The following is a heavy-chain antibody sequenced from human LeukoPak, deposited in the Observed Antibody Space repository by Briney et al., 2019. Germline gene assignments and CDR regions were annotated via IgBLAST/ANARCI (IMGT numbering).Heavy chain of an antibody. V-gene: IGHV1-2*02. J-gene: IGHJ4*02. CDR2: IDPNSDNI. Sequence: GASVKVSCKASGYTFTGCFIHYVRQAPGQGLEWMGWIDPNSDNIRYSETFKDRVTMTRDTSTNTAYMELSWLRSDDTAVYYCARSAYNYGYVYFGHWGQGTLVIVSS. CDR1: GYTFTGCF. CDR3: ARSAYNYGYVYFGH. D-gene: IGHD5-18*01.